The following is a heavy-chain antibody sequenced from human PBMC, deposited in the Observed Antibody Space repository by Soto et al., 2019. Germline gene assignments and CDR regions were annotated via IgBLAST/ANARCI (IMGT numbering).Heavy chain of an antibody. D-gene: IGHD1-7*01. J-gene: IGHJ4*02. Sequence: QITLKESGPTLVKPTQTLTLTCTLSGFSLSTTGVGVGWIRQPPGKALEWLALIYWDDDKRYSPSLKSRLTIATDTSKNQVVLTISDMDPVDAATYYCAHRLMMGRGISWNYGEFDYWGQGTLVTVSS. CDR1: GFSLSTTGVG. CDR2: IYWDDDK. CDR3: AHRLMMGRGISWNYGEFDY. V-gene: IGHV2-5*02.